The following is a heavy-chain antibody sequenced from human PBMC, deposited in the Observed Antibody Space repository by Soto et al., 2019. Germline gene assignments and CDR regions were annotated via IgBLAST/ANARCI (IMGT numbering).Heavy chain of an antibody. CDR2: IYYSGST. CDR1: GGSISSGGYY. D-gene: IGHD3-16*01. Sequence: PSETLSLTCTVSGGSISSGGYYWSWIRQHPGKGLEWIGHIYYSGSTYCNPSLKSRVTISVDTSKNQFSLKLSSVTAADTAVYYCASLYNDLPLFDYWGQGTLVTVSS. J-gene: IGHJ4*02. V-gene: IGHV4-31*02. CDR3: ASLYNDLPLFDY.